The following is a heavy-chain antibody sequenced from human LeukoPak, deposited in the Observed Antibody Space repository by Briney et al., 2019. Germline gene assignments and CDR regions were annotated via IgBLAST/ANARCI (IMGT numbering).Heavy chain of an antibody. CDR1: GYSFTNYW. J-gene: IGHJ4*02. CDR2: IYPGDSNT. Sequence: GESLKISCKGSGYSFTNYWIGWVRQMPGKGLEWMGIIYPGDSNTNYSPSFQGQVTISADKSISTAYLHLSNLKASDTAIYYCARADSRISAIDYWGQGTLVTVSS. CDR3: ARADSRISAIDY. D-gene: IGHD5-18*01. V-gene: IGHV5-51*01.